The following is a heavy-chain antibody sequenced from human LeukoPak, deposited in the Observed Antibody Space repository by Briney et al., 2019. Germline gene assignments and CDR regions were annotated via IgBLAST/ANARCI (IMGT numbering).Heavy chain of an antibody. CDR3: AKPDCSGGSCYSKGAFDI. D-gene: IGHD2-15*01. CDR2: INWNGGGT. Sequence: GGSLRLSCAASGLTLDGYGMSWVRQAPGKGLEWVSGINWNGGGTDYADSVKGRFTISRDNSKNTLYLQMNSLRAEDTAVYYCAKPDCSGGSCYSKGAFDIWGQGTMVTVSS. J-gene: IGHJ3*02. CDR1: GLTLDGYG. V-gene: IGHV3-20*04.